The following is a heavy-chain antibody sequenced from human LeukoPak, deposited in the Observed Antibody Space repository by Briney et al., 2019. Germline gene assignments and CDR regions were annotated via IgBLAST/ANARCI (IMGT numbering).Heavy chain of an antibody. J-gene: IGHJ4*02. CDR2: IYYSGST. D-gene: IGHD2-15*01. V-gene: IGHV4-39*01. CDR3: ARLDYCSGDSCYLGYFDY. CDR1: GGSISSSSYY. Sequence: SETLSLTCTVSGGSISSSSYYWGWIRQPPGKGLEWIGSIYYSGSTYYNPSLKSRVTISVDTSKNQFSLKLTSVTAADTAVYYCARLDYCSGDSCYLGYFDYWGQGTLVTVSS.